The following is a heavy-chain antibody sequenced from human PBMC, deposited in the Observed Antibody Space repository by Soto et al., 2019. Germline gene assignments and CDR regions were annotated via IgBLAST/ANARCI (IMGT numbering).Heavy chain of an antibody. CDR3: AREPTTVTNYYYYALDV. CDR1: GYSMRSTNW. J-gene: IGHJ6*02. V-gene: IGHV4-28*03. D-gene: IGHD4-17*01. Sequence: SETLSLTCTVSGYSMRSTNWWGWIRQPPGKGLEWIGYIYTGGGTTYNPSLKSRVTISVDTSKNQFSLKLSSVTAADTAVYYCAREPTTVTNYYYYALDVWGQGTTVT. CDR2: IYTGGGT.